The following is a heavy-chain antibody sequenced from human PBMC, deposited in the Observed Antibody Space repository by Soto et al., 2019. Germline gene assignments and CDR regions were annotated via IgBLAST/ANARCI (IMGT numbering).Heavy chain of an antibody. Sequence: QVQLVESGGGVVQPGRSLRLSCAASGFTFSSYAMHWVRQAPGKGLEWVAVISYDGSNKYYADSVKGRFTISRDNSKNTLYLQMNSLRAEDTAVYYCARDHKDGIRFLEWSRLDYYGMDVWGQGTTVTVSS. CDR2: ISYDGSNK. CDR3: ARDHKDGIRFLEWSRLDYYGMDV. V-gene: IGHV3-30-3*01. J-gene: IGHJ6*02. CDR1: GFTFSSYA. D-gene: IGHD3-3*01.